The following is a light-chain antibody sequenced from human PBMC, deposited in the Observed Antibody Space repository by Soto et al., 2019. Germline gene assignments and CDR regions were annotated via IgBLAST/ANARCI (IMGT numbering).Light chain of an antibody. CDR3: QQRGDWPTIT. Sequence: EIVLTQSPATLSSSPGERAVLSCRASQSVSTFLAWFQQKPGQPPRLLIYNASNRTTGIPARFSGSGSGTDFTPTISSLEPEDFAVYYCQQRGDWPTITFGQGTRLEIK. CDR1: QSVSTF. CDR2: NAS. J-gene: IGKJ5*01. V-gene: IGKV3-11*01.